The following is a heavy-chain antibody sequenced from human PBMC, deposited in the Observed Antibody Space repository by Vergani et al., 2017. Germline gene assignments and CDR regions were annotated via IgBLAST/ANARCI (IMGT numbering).Heavy chain of an antibody. J-gene: IGHJ6*02. CDR2: SRNKANSYST. Sequence: EVQLVASGGTLVQPGGSLRLSCAASGFTFSDHYMDWVRQAPGKGLEWIGRSRNKANSYSTVYAASMKGRFTISRDESKNCMYLQMNSLKTEDTAVYYCSRGGDVAPYYNPIDVWGQGTTVTVSS. D-gene: IGHD2-15*01. CDR3: SRGGDVAPYYNPIDV. CDR1: GFTFSDHY. V-gene: IGHV3-72*01.